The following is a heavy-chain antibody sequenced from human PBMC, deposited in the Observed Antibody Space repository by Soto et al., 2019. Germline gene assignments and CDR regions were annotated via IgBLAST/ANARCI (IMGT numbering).Heavy chain of an antibody. V-gene: IGHV1-69*12. J-gene: IGHJ3*02. CDR2: IIPIFGTA. CDR3: ARDYGVVATIGDAFDI. Sequence: QVQLVQSGAEVKKPGSSVKVSCKASGGTFSSYAISWVRQAPGQGLEWMGGIIPIFGTATNAQKFQGRVTITADESTSTDYMELSSLRSEDTAVYYCARDYGVVATIGDAFDIWGQGTMVTVSS. CDR1: GGTFSSYA. D-gene: IGHD5-12*01.